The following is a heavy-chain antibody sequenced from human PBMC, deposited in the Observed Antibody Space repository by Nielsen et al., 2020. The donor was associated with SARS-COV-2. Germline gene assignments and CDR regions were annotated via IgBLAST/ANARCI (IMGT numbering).Heavy chain of an antibody. Sequence: GESLKISCKGSGYSFTSYWIGWVRQMPGKGLEWMGIIYPGDSDTRYSPSFQGQVTISADKSISTAYLQWSSLKASDTAMYYCARLSDYDFWSGAYYYYGMDVWGQGTTVTVSS. CDR3: ARLSDYDFWSGAYYYYGMDV. CDR2: IYPGDSDT. CDR1: GYSFTSYW. D-gene: IGHD3-3*01. V-gene: IGHV5-51*01. J-gene: IGHJ6*02.